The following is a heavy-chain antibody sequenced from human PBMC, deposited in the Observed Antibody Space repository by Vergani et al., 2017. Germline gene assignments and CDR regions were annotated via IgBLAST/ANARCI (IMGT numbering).Heavy chain of an antibody. CDR3: ARADRVRGVLGY. J-gene: IGHJ4*02. V-gene: IGHV4-39*07. CDR1: GGSISSSSYY. D-gene: IGHD3-10*01. CDR2: SYYSGST. Sequence: QLQLQESCPGLVKPSETLSLTCTVSGGSISSSSYYWGWIRQPPGKGLEWIGCSYYSGSTYYNPSLKSRVTISVDTSKNQFSLKLSSVTAADTALYYCARADRVRGVLGYWGQGTLVTVSS.